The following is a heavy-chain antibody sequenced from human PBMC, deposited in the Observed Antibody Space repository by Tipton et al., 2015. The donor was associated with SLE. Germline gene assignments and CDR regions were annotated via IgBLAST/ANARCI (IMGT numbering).Heavy chain of an antibody. D-gene: IGHD6-6*01. V-gene: IGHV4-38-2*02. Sequence: TLSLTCIVSDDSVSSAYYWAWIRQPPGKGLQWIACIYRTGTTYVNPSLKSRVSMSMDTSNNRFSLKLSSVTAADTAVYYCARGRGSSSSGHYWGQGTLATVSS. CDR3: ARGRGSSSSGHY. J-gene: IGHJ4*02. CDR2: IYRTGTT. CDR1: DDSVSSAYY.